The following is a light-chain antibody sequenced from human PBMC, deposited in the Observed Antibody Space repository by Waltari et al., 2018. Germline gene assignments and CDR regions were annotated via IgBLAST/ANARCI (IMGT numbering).Light chain of an antibody. CDR3: QSYDISLSASV. Sequence: QSVLTQPPPVSGAPGQRVTIPCTGSSPNIGAGHDAPRYQQFPGTAPKLPIYGNTNRPSGVPDRFSGSKSGTSGSLAITGLQAEDEADYYCQSYDISLSASVFGSGTKVTVL. J-gene: IGLJ6*01. CDR2: GNT. CDR1: SPNIGAGHD. V-gene: IGLV1-40*01.